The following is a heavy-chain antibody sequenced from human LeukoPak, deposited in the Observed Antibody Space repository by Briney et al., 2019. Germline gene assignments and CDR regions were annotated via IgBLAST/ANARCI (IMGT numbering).Heavy chain of an antibody. CDR3: AKDDDSSGYYVIDY. CDR1: GFTFSNYA. V-gene: IGHV3-23*01. CDR2: ISGSGGST. D-gene: IGHD3-22*01. J-gene: IGHJ4*02. Sequence: GGSLRLSCAASGFTFSNYAMSWVRQAPGKGLEWVSAISGSGGSTYYGDSVRGRFTISRDNSKNTLYLQMNSLRAEDTAVYYCAKDDDSSGYYVIDYWGQGTLVTVSS.